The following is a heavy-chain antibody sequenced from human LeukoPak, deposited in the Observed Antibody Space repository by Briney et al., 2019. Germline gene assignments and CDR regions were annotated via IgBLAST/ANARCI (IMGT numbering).Heavy chain of an antibody. Sequence: GGSLRLSCAASGFTFSTYWMNWYRQAPGKGLEWVGNINQDASEINYVDSVRGRFTISRDNAKNSLHLQMNSLRAEDTAVYYCATDRDNSDWQKRFDSWGQGTLDTVSS. CDR2: INQDASEI. J-gene: IGHJ4*02. V-gene: IGHV3-7*01. CDR3: ATDRDNSDWQKRFDS. D-gene: IGHD2-21*02. CDR1: GFTFSTYW.